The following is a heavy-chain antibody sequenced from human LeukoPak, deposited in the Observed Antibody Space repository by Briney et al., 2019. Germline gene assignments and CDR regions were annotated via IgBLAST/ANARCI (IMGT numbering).Heavy chain of an antibody. D-gene: IGHD5-12*01. J-gene: IGHJ4*02. CDR3: ASGDSGYDSSFDY. CDR1: GFTFSNYM. Sequence: GGSLRLSCAASGFTFSNYMMHWVRQAPGKGLVWVSRIKSDGITITYADSVKGRFTISRDNAKNSLYLQMNSLRAEDTAVYYCASGDSGYDSSFDYWGQGTLVTVSS. CDR2: IKSDGITI. V-gene: IGHV3-74*01.